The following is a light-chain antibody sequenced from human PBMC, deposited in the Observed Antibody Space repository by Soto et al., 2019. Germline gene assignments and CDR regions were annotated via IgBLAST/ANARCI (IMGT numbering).Light chain of an antibody. CDR3: QRYGTSLPLT. Sequence: EIVLTQSPGTLSSSPGDRATLSCRASQSVSSNYLDWYQQKPGQAPRLLIDGASIRATGIPDRFSGSGSGTGFTLTISRLEPEDFAVYYCQRYGTSLPLTFGGGTKVEIK. CDR2: GAS. CDR1: QSVSSNY. J-gene: IGKJ4*01. V-gene: IGKV3-20*01.